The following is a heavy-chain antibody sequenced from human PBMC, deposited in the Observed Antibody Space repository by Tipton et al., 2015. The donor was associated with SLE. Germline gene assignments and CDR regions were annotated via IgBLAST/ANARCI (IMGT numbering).Heavy chain of an antibody. CDR1: GGSISSYY. D-gene: IGHD3-16*01. J-gene: IGHJ3*02. CDR3: ARHYGAAGAFDI. CDR2: IYYTGST. V-gene: IGHV4-59*01. Sequence: TLSLTCTVSGGSISSYYWSWNRQPPGKGLEWIGYIYYTGSTNYNPSLKSRVTISVDTSKNHFSLKLSSVTAADTAVYYCARHYGAAGAFDIWGQGTMVTVSS.